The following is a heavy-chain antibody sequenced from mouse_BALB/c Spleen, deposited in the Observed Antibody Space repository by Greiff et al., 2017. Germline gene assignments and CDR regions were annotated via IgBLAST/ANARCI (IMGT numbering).Heavy chain of an antibody. Sequence: VQLQQSGPELVKPGASVKMSCKASGYTFTSYVMHWVKQKPGQGLEWIGYINPYNDGTKYNEKFKGKATLTSDKSSSTAYMELSSLTSEDSAVYYCVKSEEYGNYGRVYYAMDYWGQGTSVTVSS. D-gene: IGHD2-10*02. V-gene: IGHV1-14*01. CDR1: GYTFTSYV. CDR3: VKSEEYGNYGRVYYAMDY. J-gene: IGHJ4*01. CDR2: INPYNDGT.